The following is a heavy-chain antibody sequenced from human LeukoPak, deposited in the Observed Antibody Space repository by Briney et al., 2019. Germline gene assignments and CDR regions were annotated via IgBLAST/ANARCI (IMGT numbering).Heavy chain of an antibody. CDR3: ARAPYSYDINGWVPFDY. J-gene: IGHJ4*02. CDR1: GNSISSGDYY. D-gene: IGHD3-22*01. Sequence: SETLSLTCTVSGNSISSGDYYWSRIRQPAGKGLEWIGRIYTSGSTNYNPSLKSRVTISGDTSKNQFSLRLSSVTAADTAVYYCARAPYSYDINGWVPFDYWGQGTLVTVSS. V-gene: IGHV4-61*02. CDR2: IYTSGST.